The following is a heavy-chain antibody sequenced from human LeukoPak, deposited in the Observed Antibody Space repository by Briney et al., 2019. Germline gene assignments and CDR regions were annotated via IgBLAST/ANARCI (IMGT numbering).Heavy chain of an antibody. CDR2: IKSKTVGDKK. D-gene: IGHD6-19*01. CDR3: APERAWRSGSYDYYFDY. V-gene: IGHV3-15*01. J-gene: IGHJ4*02. Sequence: PGGSLRLACAASGLTFSNAWVEWVRQAPGRGLGWGGCIKSKTVGDKKTSAAPVNGRFNISSDDSQTTLYLQMTSLKTEDTAVYYCAPERAWRSGSYDYYFDYWGQGNLVTVSS. CDR1: GLTFSNAW.